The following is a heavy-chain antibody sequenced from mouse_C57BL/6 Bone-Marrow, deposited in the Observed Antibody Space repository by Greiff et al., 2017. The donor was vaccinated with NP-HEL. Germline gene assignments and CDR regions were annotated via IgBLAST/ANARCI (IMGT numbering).Heavy chain of an antibody. CDR1: GYTFTDYY. V-gene: IGHV1-19*01. J-gene: IGHJ4*01. Sequence: EVQLQQSGPVLVKPGASVKMSCKASGYTFTDYYMNWVKQSHGKSLEWIGVINPYNGGTSYNQKFKGKATLTVDKSSSTAYMELNSLTSEDSAVYYCARSSFAMDYWGQGTSVTVSS. CDR2: INPYNGGT. CDR3: ARSSFAMDY.